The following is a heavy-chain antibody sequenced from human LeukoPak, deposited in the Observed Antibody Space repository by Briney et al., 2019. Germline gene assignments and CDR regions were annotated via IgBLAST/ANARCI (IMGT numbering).Heavy chain of an antibody. CDR3: ASDYYDSGAFGY. V-gene: IGHV4-59*08. CDR1: GGSISSYY. CDR2: IYYSGST. Sequence: SETLSLTCTVSGGSISSYYWSWIRQPPGKGLEWIGYIYYSGSTNYNPFLKSRVTISVDTSKNQFSLKLSSVTAADTAVYYCASDYYDSGAFGYWGQGTLVTVSS. J-gene: IGHJ4*02. D-gene: IGHD3-22*01.